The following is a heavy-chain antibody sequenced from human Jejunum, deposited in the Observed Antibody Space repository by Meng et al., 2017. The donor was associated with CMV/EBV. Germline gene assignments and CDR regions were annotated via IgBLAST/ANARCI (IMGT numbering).Heavy chain of an antibody. CDR1: GFTVGDYA. D-gene: IGHD1-1*01. Sequence: SGFTVGDYAMNWVRQAPGKGLEWVGFIRSKAYGGTTEYAASVKGRFTISRDDSKSTAYLQMNSLKTEDTAVYYCSRGNWNDDFDYWGQGTLVTVSS. CDR3: SRGNWNDDFDY. CDR2: IRSKAYGGTT. V-gene: IGHV3-49*04. J-gene: IGHJ4*02.